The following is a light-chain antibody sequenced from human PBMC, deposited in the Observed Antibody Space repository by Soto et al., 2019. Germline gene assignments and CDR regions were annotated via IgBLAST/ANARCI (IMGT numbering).Light chain of an antibody. CDR3: GGDPGSGSNFVVV. V-gene: IGLV9-49*01. CDR1: SGYSNYK. J-gene: IGLJ2*01. CDR2: VGTGGIVG. Sequence: QSVLTQPPSASASLGASVTLTCTLSSGYSNYKVDWYQQRPGKGPRFVMRVGTGGIVGSKGDGIPDRFSVLGSGLNRYLTLQNLQEEDESDYPCGGDPGSGSNFVVVFGGGTKLTVL.